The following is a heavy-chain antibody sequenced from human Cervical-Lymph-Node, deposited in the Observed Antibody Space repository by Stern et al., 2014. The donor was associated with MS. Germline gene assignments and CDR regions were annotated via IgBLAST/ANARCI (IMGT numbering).Heavy chain of an antibody. CDR1: GFSFSSYA. CDR2: LNGAGNYI. Sequence: EVQLVESGGGLVKPGGSLRLSCAASGFSFSSYAMNWVRQGPGKRLEWVAALNGAGNYIYYADSVKGRFTISRDNAQNSLFLQMNGLRVEDTAIYFGARDQEAIAVADGPFLAYWGQGTLVTVSS. D-gene: IGHD6-19*01. J-gene: IGHJ4*02. CDR3: ARDQEAIAVADGPFLAY. V-gene: IGHV3-21*06.